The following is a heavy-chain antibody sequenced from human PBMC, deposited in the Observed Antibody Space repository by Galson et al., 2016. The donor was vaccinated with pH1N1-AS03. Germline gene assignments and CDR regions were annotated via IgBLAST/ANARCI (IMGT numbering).Heavy chain of an antibody. CDR2: VFHSGST. D-gene: IGHD6-13*01. Sequence: ETLSLTCTVSGGSIISPIDYWGWIRQSPGKGLEWIGSVFHSGSTYCNPSLKSRVTILLDTSKNTFSLKLNSVTAADSAVYFWARDRVAAAAVHNRFDPWGQGTLVTVSS. CDR3: ARDRVAAAAVHNRFDP. CDR1: GGSIISPIDY. V-gene: IGHV4-39*07. J-gene: IGHJ5*02.